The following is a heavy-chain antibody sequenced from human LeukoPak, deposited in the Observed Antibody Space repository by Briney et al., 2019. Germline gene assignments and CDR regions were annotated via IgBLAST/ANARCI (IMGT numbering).Heavy chain of an antibody. CDR2: IIPIFGTA. CDR1: GGTFSSYA. D-gene: IGHD6-13*01. J-gene: IGHJ4*02. Sequence: SVKVSCKASGGTFSSYAISWVRHAPGQGLEWMGGIIPIFGTANYAQKFQGRVTITTDESTSTAYMELSSLRSEDTAVYYCARRASSSWYLGQTYYFDYWGQGTLVTVSS. CDR3: ARRASSSWYLGQTYYFDY. V-gene: IGHV1-69*05.